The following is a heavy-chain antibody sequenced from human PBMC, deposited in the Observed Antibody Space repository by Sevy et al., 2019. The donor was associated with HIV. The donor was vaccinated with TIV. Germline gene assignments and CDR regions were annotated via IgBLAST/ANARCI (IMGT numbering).Heavy chain of an antibody. CDR1: GFTFSTYW. CDR2: IKYDGSEK. D-gene: IGHD4-17*01. CDR3: ARDLAHGSEDYGDYYFGF. J-gene: IGHJ4*02. V-gene: IGHV3-7*01. Sequence: GESLKISCAASGFTFSTYWMTWVRQAPGTGLEWVANIKYDGSEKYYVDSVKGRFTISRDNANNSLYLQMNSLRAEDTAVYYCARDLAHGSEDYGDYYFGFWGQGTLVTVSS.